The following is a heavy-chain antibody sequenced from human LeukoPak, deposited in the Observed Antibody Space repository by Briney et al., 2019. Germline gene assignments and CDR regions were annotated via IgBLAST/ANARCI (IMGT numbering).Heavy chain of an antibody. CDR1: GYTFTGYY. D-gene: IGHD3-22*01. Sequence: ASVKVSCKASGYTFTGYYLHWVRQAPGQGLEWMGWINPNNGGTNYAQKFQGRVTMTRDTSISTAYMELTRLRSDDTAVYYCARVAGYYHEGHFDFWGQGTLVTVSS. CDR3: ARVAGYYHEGHFDF. CDR2: INPNNGGT. V-gene: IGHV1-2*02. J-gene: IGHJ4*02.